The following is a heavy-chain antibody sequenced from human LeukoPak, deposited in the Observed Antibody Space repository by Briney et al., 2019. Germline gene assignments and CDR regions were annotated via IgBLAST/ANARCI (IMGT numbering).Heavy chain of an antibody. D-gene: IGHD3-10*01. J-gene: IGHJ4*02. CDR1: GYTFTSYA. CDR2: INAGNGNT. Sequence: ASVKVSCKASGYTFTSYAMHWVRQAPGQRLEWMGWINAGNGNTKYSQKFQGRVTITRDTSASTAYMELSSLRSEDTAVYYCARDEWFGESHFDYWGQETLVTVSS. CDR3: ARDEWFGESHFDY. V-gene: IGHV1-3*01.